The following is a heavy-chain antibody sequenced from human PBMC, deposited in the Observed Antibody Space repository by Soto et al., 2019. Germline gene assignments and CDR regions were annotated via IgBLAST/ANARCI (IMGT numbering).Heavy chain of an antibody. CDR2: IWYDGSNK. CDR3: ARDRQGGWSNDAFDI. V-gene: IGHV3-33*01. CDR1: GFTFSSYG. Sequence: QVQLVESGGGVVQPGRSLRLSCVGSGFTFSSYGIHWVRQAPGKGLEWVAVIWYDGSNKEYADSVKGRFTISRDNSKSTPYLQMNSLRAEDTAVYYCARDRQGGWSNDAFDIWGQGTMVTVSS. J-gene: IGHJ3*02. D-gene: IGHD6-19*01.